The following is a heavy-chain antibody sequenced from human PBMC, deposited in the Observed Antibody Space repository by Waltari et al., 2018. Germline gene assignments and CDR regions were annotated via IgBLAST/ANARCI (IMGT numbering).Heavy chain of an antibody. CDR3: AKSRGFEY. Sequence: EVQLVESGGGLVQPGGSLRLSCEVSGFTLSRYWMSWVRQTPGKGLEWVANINYDGRQKYYVDSVKGRFAISRDNAKNSVYLQMNSLRVEDTAVYYCAKSRGFEYWGQGALITVSS. CDR2: INYDGRQK. J-gene: IGHJ4*02. V-gene: IGHV3-7*01. CDR1: GFTLSRYW. D-gene: IGHD3-10*01.